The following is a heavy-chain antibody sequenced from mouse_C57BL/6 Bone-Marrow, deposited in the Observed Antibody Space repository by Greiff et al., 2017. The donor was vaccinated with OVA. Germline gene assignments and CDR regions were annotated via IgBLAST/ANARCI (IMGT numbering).Heavy chain of an antibody. D-gene: IGHD4-1*01. CDR3: ARDLTGTVYWYFDV. Sequence: EVKLVESGGGLVQPGGSLKLSCAASGFTFSDYYMYWVRQTPEKRLEWVAYISNGGGSTYYPDTVKGRFTISRENAKNTLYLQMSRLKSEDTAMYYCARDLTGTVYWYFDVWGTGTTVTVSS. CDR2: ISNGGGST. CDR1: GFTFSDYY. J-gene: IGHJ1*03. V-gene: IGHV5-12*01.